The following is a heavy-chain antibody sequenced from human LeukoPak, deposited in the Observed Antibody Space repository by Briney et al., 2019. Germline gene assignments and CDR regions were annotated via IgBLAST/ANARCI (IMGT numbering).Heavy chain of an antibody. CDR1: GGSFSGYY. J-gene: IGHJ4*02. Sequence: SETLSLTCAVYGGSFSGYYWSWIRQPPGKGLEWIGEINHSGSTNYNPSLKSRVTISVDTSKNQFSLKLSSVTAADTAAYYCATYDSSGYYHDYWDQGTLVTVSS. V-gene: IGHV4-34*01. CDR3: ATYDSSGYYHDY. D-gene: IGHD3-22*01. CDR2: INHSGST.